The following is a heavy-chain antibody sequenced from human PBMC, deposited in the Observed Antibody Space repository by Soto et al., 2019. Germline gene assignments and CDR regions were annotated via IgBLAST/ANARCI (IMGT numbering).Heavy chain of an antibody. D-gene: IGHD1-26*01. Sequence: SGPTLVNPTQTLTLTCTFSGFSLSTSGVGVGWIRQPPGKALEWLALIYWNDDKRYSPSLKSRLTITKDTSKNQVVLTMTTMDPVDTATYYCANIWSYECAFDIWGQGTMVTVS. CDR3: ANIWSYECAFDI. CDR1: GFSLSTSGVG. V-gene: IGHV2-5*01. CDR2: IYWNDDK. J-gene: IGHJ3*02.